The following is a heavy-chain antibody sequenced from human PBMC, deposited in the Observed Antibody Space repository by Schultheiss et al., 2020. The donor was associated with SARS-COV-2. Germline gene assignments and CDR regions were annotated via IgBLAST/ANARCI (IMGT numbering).Heavy chain of an antibody. J-gene: IGHJ6*02. CDR3: ARVPGVYYYYYGMDV. CDR1: GFTFSSYA. D-gene: IGHD3-10*01. CDR2: ISGSGGST. V-gene: IGHV3-23*01. Sequence: GGSLRLSCAASGFTFSSYAMSWVRQAPGKGLEWVSAISGSGGSTYYADSVKGRFTISRDNSKNTLYLQMNSLRAEDTAVYYCARVPGVYYYYYGMDVWGQGTTVTVSS.